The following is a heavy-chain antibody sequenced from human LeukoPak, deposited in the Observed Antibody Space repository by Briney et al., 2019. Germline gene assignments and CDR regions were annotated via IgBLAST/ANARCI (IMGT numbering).Heavy chain of an antibody. J-gene: IGHJ6*02. CDR3: ARVEYDILTEADYGMDV. D-gene: IGHD3-9*01. CDR1: GYAFTSYG. Sequence: ASVTVSCKAPGYAFTSYGISWVRQAPGQGLEWMGWISAYNGNTNYAQKLQGRVTMTTDTSTSTAYMELRSLRSDDTAVYYCARVEYDILTEADYGMDVWGQGTTVTVSS. V-gene: IGHV1-18*01. CDR2: ISAYNGNT.